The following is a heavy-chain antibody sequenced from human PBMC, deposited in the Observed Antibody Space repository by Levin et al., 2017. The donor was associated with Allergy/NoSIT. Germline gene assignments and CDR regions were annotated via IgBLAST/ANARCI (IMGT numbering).Heavy chain of an antibody. J-gene: IGHJ6*03. V-gene: IGHV4-39*01. CDR3: ARPLALGDYVAYYMDV. CDR1: GGSISSSSYY. D-gene: IGHD4-17*01. CDR2: IYYSGST. Sequence: NPGGSLRLSCTVSGGSISSSSYYWGWIRQPPGKGLEWIGSIYYSGSTYYNPSLKSRVTISVDTSKNQFSLKLSSVTAADTAVYYCARPLALGDYVAYYMDVWGKVTTVTVSS.